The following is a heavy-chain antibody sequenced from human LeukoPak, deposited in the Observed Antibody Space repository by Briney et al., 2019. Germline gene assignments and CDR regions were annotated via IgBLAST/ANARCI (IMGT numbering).Heavy chain of an antibody. J-gene: IGHJ4*02. D-gene: IGHD3-16*02. CDR2: ISDNSDTI. CDR3: ARQGYDYVWGSYRLDY. CDR1: GFTFSDYY. V-gene: IGHV3-11*01. Sequence: GGSLRLSCAASGFTFSDYYMSWIRQAPGTGLEWISYISDNSDTIYYAASAKGRFTISRDNAKNSLYLQMNSLRPEDTAVYYCARQGYDYVWGSYRLDYWGQGTLVTVSS.